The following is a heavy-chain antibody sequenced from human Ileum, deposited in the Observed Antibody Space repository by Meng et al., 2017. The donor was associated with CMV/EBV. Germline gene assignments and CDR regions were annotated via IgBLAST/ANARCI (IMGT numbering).Heavy chain of an antibody. J-gene: IGHJ4*02. V-gene: IGHV1-2*06. CDR1: FSDDY. Sequence: FSDDYLYWLRQAPGQGPEWMGRISPNTGATQNEQKFQHRGTMTRDMSIRIKCSNVSGLRSDDRAVYHCVGEVGTLNRGVSNETNDFWGQGTLVTVSS. CDR2: ISPNTGAT. CDR3: VGEVGTLNRGVSNETNDF. D-gene: IGHD3-10*01.